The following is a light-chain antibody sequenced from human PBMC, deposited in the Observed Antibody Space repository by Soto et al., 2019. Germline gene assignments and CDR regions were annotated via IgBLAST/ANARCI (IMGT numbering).Light chain of an antibody. V-gene: IGKV3-20*01. CDR3: HHFGSLPET. Sequence: LTQSPGTRSLSPGERFTLSCRASQSVASSYLAWYQKKPGRAPRLLFYSASSRATGIPDRFSGSGSGTDFTLTISRLEPEDFAVYYCHHFGSLPETFGQGTNVE. CDR1: QSVASSY. CDR2: SAS. J-gene: IGKJ1*01.